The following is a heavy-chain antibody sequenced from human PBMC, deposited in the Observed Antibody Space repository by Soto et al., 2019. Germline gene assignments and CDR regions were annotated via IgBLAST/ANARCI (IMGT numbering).Heavy chain of an antibody. Sequence: SETLSLTCTVSGGSISSGDYYWSWIRQPSGKGLEWIGYIYYSGSTYYTPSLKSRVTISVDTSKNQFSLKLSSVTAADTAVYYCARADWNYIFDYWGQGTLVTVSS. V-gene: IGHV4-30-4*01. D-gene: IGHD1-7*01. J-gene: IGHJ4*02. CDR3: ARADWNYIFDY. CDR1: GGSISSGDYY. CDR2: IYYSGST.